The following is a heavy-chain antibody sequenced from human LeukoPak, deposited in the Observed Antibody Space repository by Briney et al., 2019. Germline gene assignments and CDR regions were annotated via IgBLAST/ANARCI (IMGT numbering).Heavy chain of an antibody. CDR1: GFTFSSYA. CDR2: IGGSGGST. CDR3: AKDSGSYHPEYFQH. V-gene: IGHV3-23*01. D-gene: IGHD1-26*01. Sequence: PGGSLRLSCAASGFTFSSYAMSWVRQAPGKGLEWVSAIGGSGGSTYYADSVKGRFTISRDNSKNTLYMQMNSLRAEDTAVYNCAKDSGSYHPEYFQHWGQGTLVTVSS. J-gene: IGHJ1*01.